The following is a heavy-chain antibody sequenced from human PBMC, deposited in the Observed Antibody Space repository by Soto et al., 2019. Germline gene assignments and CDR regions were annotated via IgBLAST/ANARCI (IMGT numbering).Heavy chain of an antibody. CDR3: ARLGGIVDTGTWIQ. V-gene: IGHV5-51*01. J-gene: IGHJ4*02. Sequence: GESLKISCKASGYRFSTYWIGWVRQRPGKGPEWMAIIYPGDSDTRENPSFQGQVTISADKSSNTVHLQWRSLKASDTAIYYCARLGGIVDTGTWIQWGQGSPVTVSS. D-gene: IGHD1-26*01. CDR2: IYPGDSDT. CDR1: GYRFSTYW.